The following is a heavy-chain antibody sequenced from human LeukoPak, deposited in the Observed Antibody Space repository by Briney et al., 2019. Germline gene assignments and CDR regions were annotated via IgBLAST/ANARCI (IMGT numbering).Heavy chain of an antibody. CDR2: ISSSSSYI. J-gene: IGHJ4*02. CDR1: GFTFSSYS. CDR3: ARSYYDFWSGLDY. Sequence: GGSLRLSCAASGFTFSSYSMNWVRQAPGKGLEWVSSISSSSSYIYYADSVKGRFTISRDNAKNSLYLQMNSLRAEDTAVYYCARSYYDFWSGLDYWGQGTLVTVSS. D-gene: IGHD3-3*01. V-gene: IGHV3-21*01.